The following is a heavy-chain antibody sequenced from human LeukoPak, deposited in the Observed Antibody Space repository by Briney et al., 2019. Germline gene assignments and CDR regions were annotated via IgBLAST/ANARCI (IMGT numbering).Heavy chain of an antibody. V-gene: IGHV1-2*02. D-gene: IGHD3-16*01. CDR2: INPNSGGT. Sequence: ASVKVSCKASGYTFTGYYMHWVRQAPGQGLEWMGWINPNSGGTNYAQKFQGRVTMTRDTSISTAYMELSRLRSDDTAVYYCARVSGGSVIFDYWGQGTLVTVSS. CDR3: ARVSGGSVIFDY. CDR1: GYTFTGYY. J-gene: IGHJ4*02.